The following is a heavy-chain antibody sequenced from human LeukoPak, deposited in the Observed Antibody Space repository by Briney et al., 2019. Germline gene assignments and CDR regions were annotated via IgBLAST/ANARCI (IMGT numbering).Heavy chain of an antibody. D-gene: IGHD3-22*01. CDR2: IYYSGST. J-gene: IGHJ4*02. V-gene: IGHV4-59*01. Sequence: SETLSLTCTVSGGSMSSYYWSWIRQPPGKGLEWIGYIYYSGSTNYNPSLKSRVTISVDTSKNQFTLKLSSVTAADTAVYYCAMHQDYYDSSGPIDYWGQGTLVTVSS. CDR1: GGSMSSYY. CDR3: AMHQDYYDSSGPIDY.